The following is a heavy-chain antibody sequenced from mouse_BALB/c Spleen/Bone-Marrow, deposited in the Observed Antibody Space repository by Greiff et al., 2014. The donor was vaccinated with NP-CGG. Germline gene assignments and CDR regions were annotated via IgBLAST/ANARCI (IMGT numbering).Heavy chain of an antibody. D-gene: IGHD5-5*01. V-gene: IGHV14-3*02. CDR3: SRGYYDYLLALDY. CDR1: GFNIKDTY. J-gene: IGHJ4*01. Sequence: EVQLQQSGAELVKPGASVKLSCTASGFNIKDTYIYWVKQRPEQGLEWVGRIDPANGNTKYDPKFQGKATIAADTSSNTAYLQLSSLTSEDTAVYYCSRGYYDYLLALDYWGHGTSVTVSS. CDR2: IDPANGNT.